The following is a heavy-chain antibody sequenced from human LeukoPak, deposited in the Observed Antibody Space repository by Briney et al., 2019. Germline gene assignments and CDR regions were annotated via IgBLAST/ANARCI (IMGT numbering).Heavy chain of an antibody. CDR2: VNQDGSEK. CDR1: GFTFSSYW. Sequence: KTGGSLRLSCAASGFTFSSYWMSWVRQAPGKGLEWVANVNQDGSEKTYVDSVKGRFTISRDNAKNSLYLQMNSLRAEDTAVYYCARDRHYYDSSGYYYVKDYWGREPWSPS. J-gene: IGHJ4*02. CDR3: ARDRHYYDSSGYYYVKDY. V-gene: IGHV3-7*01. D-gene: IGHD3-22*01.